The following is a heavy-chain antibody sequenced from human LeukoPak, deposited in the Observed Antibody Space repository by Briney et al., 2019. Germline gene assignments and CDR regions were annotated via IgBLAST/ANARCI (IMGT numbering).Heavy chain of an antibody. J-gene: IGHJ6*02. V-gene: IGHV4-59*08. CDR2: IYYSGST. CDR3: ARHARRYGMDV. CDR1: GGSISSYY. Sequence: PSETLSLTCTVSGGSISSYYWSWIRQPPGKGLEWIGYIYYSGSTNYNPSLKSRVTISVDTSKNQFSLKLSSVTAADTAVYNCARHARRYGMDVWGQGTTVTVSS.